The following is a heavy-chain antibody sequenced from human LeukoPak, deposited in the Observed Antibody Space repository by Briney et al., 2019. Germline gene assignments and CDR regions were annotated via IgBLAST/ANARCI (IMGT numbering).Heavy chain of an antibody. CDR3: ARGSYSSGDRSYFDY. V-gene: IGHV1-18*01. CDR1: GYTFTSYG. D-gene: IGHD3-22*01. J-gene: IGHJ4*02. Sequence: ASVKVSCKASGYTFTSYGISWVRQAPGQGLEWMGWISAYNGNTNYAQKLQGRVTMTTDTSTSTAYMELRSLRAEDTAVYYCARGSYSSGDRSYFDYWGQGTLVTVSS. CDR2: ISAYNGNT.